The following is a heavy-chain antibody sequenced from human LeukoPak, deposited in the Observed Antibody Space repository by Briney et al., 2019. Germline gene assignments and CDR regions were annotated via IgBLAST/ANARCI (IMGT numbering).Heavy chain of an antibody. CDR3: AKGFFPLGNSVISFDS. CDR2: ISGSGVST. CDR1: GFTFGSYA. Sequence: SAGSLRLSCAASGFTFGSYAISWVRQGPGNGLDWASTISGSGVSTYLADSVKGRFTISRDNSTNTLYLQMNSLRPEDTAAYYFAKGFFPLGNSVISFDSWGQATLVTVS. D-gene: IGHD1-7*01. J-gene: IGHJ4*02. V-gene: IGHV3-23*01.